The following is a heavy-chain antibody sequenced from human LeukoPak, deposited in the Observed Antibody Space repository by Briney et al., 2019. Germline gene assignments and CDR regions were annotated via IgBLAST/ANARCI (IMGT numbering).Heavy chain of an antibody. V-gene: IGHV1-58*02. D-gene: IGHD3-10*01. J-gene: IGHJ5*02. CDR1: GYTFTNYG. CDR2: IVVGSGNT. CDR3: GADLTMVRGVPRWFDP. Sequence: SVKVSCKASGYTFTNYGISWVRQAPGQRLEWIGWIVVGSGNTNYAQKFQERVTITRDMSTSTTYMELSSLRSEDTAVYYCGADLTMVRGVPRWFDPWGQGTLVTVSS.